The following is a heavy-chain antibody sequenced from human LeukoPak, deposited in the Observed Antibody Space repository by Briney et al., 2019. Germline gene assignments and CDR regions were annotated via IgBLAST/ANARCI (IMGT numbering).Heavy chain of an antibody. CDR3: ARKASSGYYFDY. D-gene: IGHD3-22*01. CDR2: IDWDDDE. CDR1: GFSLSTSRMR. Sequence: SGPTLVNPTQTLTLTCTFSGFSLSTSRMRLSWIRRPPGKALNWLARIDWDDDEFYSTSLKTRLTISKDTSKNQVVLTMTNMDPVDTATYYCARKASSGYYFDYWGQGVLVTVSS. J-gene: IGHJ4*02. V-gene: IGHV2-70*04.